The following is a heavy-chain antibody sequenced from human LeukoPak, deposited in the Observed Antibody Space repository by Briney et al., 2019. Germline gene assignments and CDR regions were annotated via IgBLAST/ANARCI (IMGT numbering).Heavy chain of an antibody. D-gene: IGHD4-17*01. CDR2: ISSSSSYI. Sequence: GGSLRLSCAASGFTFSSYSMNWVRQAPGKGLEWVSSISSSSSYIYYAYSVKGRFTISRDNAKNSLYLQMNSLRAEDTAVYYCARARMTTVTTAFDYWGQGTLVTVSS. CDR3: ARARMTTVTTAFDY. V-gene: IGHV3-21*01. CDR1: GFTFSSYS. J-gene: IGHJ4*02.